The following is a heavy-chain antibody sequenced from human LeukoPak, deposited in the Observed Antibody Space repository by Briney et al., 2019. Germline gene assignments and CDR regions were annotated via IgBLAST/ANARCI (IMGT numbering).Heavy chain of an antibody. CDR1: GFTFNSYA. J-gene: IGHJ4*02. CDR2: ISDSGGNT. V-gene: IGHV3-23*01. CDR3: ARHRSSWLIDY. Sequence: PGGSLRLSCAASGFTFNSYAMSWVRQAPWERLQWVSGISDSGGNTYYADSVRGRFTIPRDNPKNTLYLQMNSLRAEDTAVYYCARHRSSWLIDYWGQGTLVTVSS. D-gene: IGHD6-6*01.